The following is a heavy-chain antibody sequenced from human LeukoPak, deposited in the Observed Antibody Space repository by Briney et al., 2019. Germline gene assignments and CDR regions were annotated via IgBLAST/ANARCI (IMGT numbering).Heavy chain of an antibody. Sequence: PSETLSLTCTVSGGSISSGSYYWSWIRQPAGKGLEWIGYTYYSGSTNYNPSLTSRVTISVDTSKNQFSLKLSSVTAADTAVYYCARAAATQNYYYYYMDVWGKGTTVTVSS. CDR3: ARAAATQNYYYYYMDV. J-gene: IGHJ6*03. CDR1: GGSISSGSYY. V-gene: IGHV4-61*10. CDR2: TYYSGST. D-gene: IGHD6-25*01.